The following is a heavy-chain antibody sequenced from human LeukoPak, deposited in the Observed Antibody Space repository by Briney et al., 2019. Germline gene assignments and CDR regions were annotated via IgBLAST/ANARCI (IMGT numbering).Heavy chain of an antibody. CDR3: AKSRVRNDIIFDY. CDR1: GFTFSSYS. Sequence: PGGSLRLSCAASGFTFSSYSMNWVRQAPGKGLEWFSFISSGSSIIHYADSVKGRFIISRDDAKDSLYLQMSSLRDEDTAVYYCAKSRVRNDIIFDYWGQGTLVTVSS. V-gene: IGHV3-48*02. D-gene: IGHD3-10*01. CDR2: ISSGSSII. J-gene: IGHJ4*02.